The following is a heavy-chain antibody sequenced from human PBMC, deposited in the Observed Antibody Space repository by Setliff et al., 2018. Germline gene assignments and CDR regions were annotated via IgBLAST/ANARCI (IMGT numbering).Heavy chain of an antibody. CDR2: TIPMFGTT. CDR3: VREGVDRRSSTDYRYYMDV. Sequence: AASVKVSCKASGATFSSYGISWVRQAPGQGLEWMGGTIPMFGTTEYAQKFQGRLTIITDESTNTAFMQLSSLRSDDTAVYYCVREGVDRRSSTDYRYYMDVWGKGTTVTV. J-gene: IGHJ6*03. D-gene: IGHD6-6*01. CDR1: GATFSSYG. V-gene: IGHV1-69*05.